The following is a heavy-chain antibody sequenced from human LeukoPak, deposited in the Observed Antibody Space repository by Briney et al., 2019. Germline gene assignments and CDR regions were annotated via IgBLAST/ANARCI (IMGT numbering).Heavy chain of an antibody. CDR3: ARDLRLRHSESLSGGY. V-gene: IGHV1-18*01. CDR2: ISAYNGNT. J-gene: IGHJ4*02. CDR1: GYTFTSYG. Sequence: ASVKVSCKASGYTFTSYGISWVRQAPGQGLEWMGWISAYNGNTNYAQKLQGRVTMTTDTSTSTAYMELRSLRSDDTAVYYCARDLRLRHSESLSGGYWGQGTLVTVSS. D-gene: IGHD1-26*01.